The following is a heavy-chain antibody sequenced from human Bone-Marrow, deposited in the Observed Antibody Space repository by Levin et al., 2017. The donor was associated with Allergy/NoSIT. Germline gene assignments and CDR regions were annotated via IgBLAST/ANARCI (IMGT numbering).Heavy chain of an antibody. V-gene: IGHV3-74*01. J-gene: IGHJ4*02. CDR1: GFTFSTYW. CDR2: VNSDGSSK. D-gene: IGHD4-11*01. Sequence: GGSLRLSCTASGFTFSTYWMHWVRQPPGKGLVWVSHVNSDGSSKNYADPVKGRITISRENTKNTLYLQMNSLRAEDTAVYYCVRTYYSSPDSWGQGTLVT. CDR3: VRTYYSSPDS.